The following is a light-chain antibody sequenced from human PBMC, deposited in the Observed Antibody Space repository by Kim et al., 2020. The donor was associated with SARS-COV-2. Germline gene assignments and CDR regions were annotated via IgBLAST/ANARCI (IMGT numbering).Light chain of an antibody. V-gene: IGKV3-15*01. CDR1: QSVSTK. CDR3: QQYDSWPPLT. J-gene: IGKJ4*01. Sequence: EIVMTQSPATLSVSPGERATLSCRASQSVSTKLAWYQKKPGQAPRLLIYGASIRATDVPARFSGSGFGTEFTFTISSLQSEDFAVYYCQQYDSWPPLTFGGGTKVEI. CDR2: GAS.